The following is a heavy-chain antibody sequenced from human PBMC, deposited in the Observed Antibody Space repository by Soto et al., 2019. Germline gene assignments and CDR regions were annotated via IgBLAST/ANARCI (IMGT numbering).Heavy chain of an antibody. CDR1: GYSFTSYW. CDR3: ARQEKYPLGLTGSTDY. CDR2: IYPGDSDT. V-gene: IGHV5-51*01. J-gene: IGHJ4*02. D-gene: IGHD1-7*01. Sequence: GESLKISCKGSGYSFTSYWIGWVRQMPGKGLEWMGIIYPGDSDTRYSPSFQGQVTISADKSISTAYLQWSSLKASDTAMYYCARQEKYPLGLTGSTDYWGQGTLVTVSS.